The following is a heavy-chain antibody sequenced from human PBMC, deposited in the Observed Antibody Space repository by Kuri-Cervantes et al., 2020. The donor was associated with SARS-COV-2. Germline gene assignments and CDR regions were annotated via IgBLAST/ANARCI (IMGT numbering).Heavy chain of an antibody. CDR2: INSDGSST. J-gene: IGHJ6*02. D-gene: IGHD6-19*01. V-gene: IGHV3-74*01. CDR3: ASQWLNLYGMDV. Sequence: GESLKISCAASGFTFSDYYMSWVRQAPGKGLVWVSRINSDGSSTSYADSVKGRFTISRDNAKNSLYLQMNSLRAEDTAVYYCASQWLNLYGMDVWGQGTTVTVSS. CDR1: GFTFSDYY.